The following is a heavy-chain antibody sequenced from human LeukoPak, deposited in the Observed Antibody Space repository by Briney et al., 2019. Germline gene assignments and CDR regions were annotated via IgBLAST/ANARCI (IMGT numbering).Heavy chain of an antibody. V-gene: IGHV4-59*01. CDR3: ARDRRAYDFWSGYYQD. CDR1: GGSISSYY. D-gene: IGHD3-3*01. CDR2: IYYSGST. J-gene: IGHJ4*02. Sequence: SETLSLTCTVSGGSISSYYWSWIRRPPGKGLEWIGYIYYSGSTNYNPSLKSRVTIPVDTSKNQFSLKLSSVTAADTAVYYCARDRRAYDFWSGYYQDWGQGTLVTVSS.